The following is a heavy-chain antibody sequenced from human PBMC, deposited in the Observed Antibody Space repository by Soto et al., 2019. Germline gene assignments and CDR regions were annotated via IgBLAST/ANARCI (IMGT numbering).Heavy chain of an antibody. CDR2: INAGNGNT. CDR1: GYTFTSYA. D-gene: IGHD4-17*01. J-gene: IGHJ4*02. V-gene: IGHV1-3*01. CDR3: ARINGTTVTTYCDY. Sequence: QVPLVQSGAEVKMPGASVKVSCKASGYTFTSYAMHWVRQAPGQRLEWMGWINAGNGNTKYSQKFQGRVTITRDTSASTAYMELSSLRSEDTAVYYCARINGTTVTTYCDYWGQGTLVTVSS.